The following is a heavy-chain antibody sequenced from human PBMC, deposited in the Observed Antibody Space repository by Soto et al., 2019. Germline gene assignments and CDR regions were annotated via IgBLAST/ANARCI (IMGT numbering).Heavy chain of an antibody. CDR2: IYYSGST. V-gene: IGHV4-59*01. Sequence: PSETLSLTCTVSGGSISSYNWSWIRQPPGKGLEWIGYIYYSGSTNYNPSLKSRVTVSVHTSKNQFALKLSSLTAADTAIYYCTRANSYSEYWGQGTLVTDSS. D-gene: IGHD7-27*01. CDR3: TRANSYSEY. J-gene: IGHJ4*02. CDR1: GGSISSYN.